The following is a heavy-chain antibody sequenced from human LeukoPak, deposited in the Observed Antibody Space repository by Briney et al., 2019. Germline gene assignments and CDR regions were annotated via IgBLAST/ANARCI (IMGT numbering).Heavy chain of an antibody. CDR1: GFIFSDSY. CDR3: AREDRHGNGLTA. J-gene: IGHJ3*01. V-gene: IGHV3-11*01. Sequence: GGSLRLSCAASGFIFSDSYMSWIRQAPGKGLEWISYISATASTIYYRDSVRGRFTISRDNSKNSLYLQMDSLTIEDTAVYHCAREDRHGNGLTAWGQGTMVTVS. CDR2: ISATASTI. D-gene: IGHD2-8*01.